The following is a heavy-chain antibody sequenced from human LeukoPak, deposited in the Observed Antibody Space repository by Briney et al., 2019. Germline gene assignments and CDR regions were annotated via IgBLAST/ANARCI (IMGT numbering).Heavy chain of an antibody. CDR2: IYCSGNT. CDR3: ARPRQGDYYFDY. CDR1: GGSISSSSYY. J-gene: IGHJ4*02. D-gene: IGHD2-21*02. V-gene: IGHV4-39*01. Sequence: SETLPLTCTVSGGSISSSSYYWGWIRPPQGKGLGWIGSIYCSGNTYYNPYLKSRVTISVDTSKNQFSLKLSSVTAADTAVYYCARPRQGDYYFDYWGQGTLVTVSS.